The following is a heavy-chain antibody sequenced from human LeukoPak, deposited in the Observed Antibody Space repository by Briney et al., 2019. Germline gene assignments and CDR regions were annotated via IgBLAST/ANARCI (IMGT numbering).Heavy chain of an antibody. CDR1: GFTFSTHT. CDR3: ARYCSGGSCYDIDF. CDR2: ISSSSSYI. J-gene: IGHJ4*02. V-gene: IGHV3-21*01. Sequence: GGSLRLSCAASGFTFSTHTMNRVRQAPGKVLEWVSSISSSSSYIYYADSVKGRFTISRDNAKNSLYLLMNSLRAEDTAVYYCARYCSGGSCYDIDFWGQGTLVTVSS. D-gene: IGHD2-15*01.